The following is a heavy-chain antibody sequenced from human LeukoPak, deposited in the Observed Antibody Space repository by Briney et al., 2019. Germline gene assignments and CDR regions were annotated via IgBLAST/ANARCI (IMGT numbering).Heavy chain of an antibody. CDR3: ARGVVPAALNPISPYYYSYYMDV. D-gene: IGHD2-2*01. Sequence: PSETLSLTCAVYGGSFSGYYWSWIRQPPGKGLEWMGEINHSGSTNYNQSLKSRVAITVDTFKSQYSRKLSSVTAADTAVYYCARGVVPAALNPISPYYYSYYMDVWGKGTTVTVS. CDR1: GGSFSGYY. CDR2: INHSGST. J-gene: IGHJ6*03. V-gene: IGHV4-34*01.